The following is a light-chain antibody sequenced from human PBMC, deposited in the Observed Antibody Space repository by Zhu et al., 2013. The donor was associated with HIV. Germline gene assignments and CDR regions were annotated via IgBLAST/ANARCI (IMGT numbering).Light chain of an antibody. V-gene: IGKV4-1*01. J-gene: IGKJ3*01. Sequence: DIVMTQSPDSLAVSLGERATINCKSSQSVLYSSNNKNYLAWYQQKPGHSPKLLIYWASTRESGVPDRFSGSGSGTDFTLTISSLQAEDVAVYSCQQYYTSPFTFGPGTKVDIK. CDR1: QSVLYSSNNKNY. CDR2: WAS. CDR3: QQYYTSPFT.